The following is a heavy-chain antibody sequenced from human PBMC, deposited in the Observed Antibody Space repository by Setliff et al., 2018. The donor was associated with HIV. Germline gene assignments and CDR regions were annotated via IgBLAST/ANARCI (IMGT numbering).Heavy chain of an antibody. J-gene: IGHJ3*01. CDR3: ARAPNWGEAPFAFDV. V-gene: IGHV4-31*03. Sequence: SETLSLTCTLSGFSISSDGFYWNWIRQRPGKGLEWIGYIFGSGITYYNPPLKSRLRISIDTSANQFSVELSSVTAADTALYFCARAPNWGEAPFAFDVWGLGTMVTVSS. CDR1: GFSISSDGFY. CDR2: IFGSGIT. D-gene: IGHD7-27*01.